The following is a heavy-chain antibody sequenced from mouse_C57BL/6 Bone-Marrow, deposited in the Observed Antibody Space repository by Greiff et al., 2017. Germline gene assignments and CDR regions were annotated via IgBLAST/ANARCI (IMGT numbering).Heavy chain of an antibody. V-gene: IGHV1-15*01. CDR1: GYTFTDYE. CDR2: IDPETGGT. Sequence: QVQLQQSGAELVRPGASVTLSCKASGYTFTDYEMHWVKQTPVHGLEWIGAIDPETGGTAYNQKFKGKAILTADKSSSTAYMELRSLTSEDSAVYYCTRCYDYGGSWLAYWGQGTLVTVSA. CDR3: TRCYDYGGSWLAY. J-gene: IGHJ3*01. D-gene: IGHD2-4*01.